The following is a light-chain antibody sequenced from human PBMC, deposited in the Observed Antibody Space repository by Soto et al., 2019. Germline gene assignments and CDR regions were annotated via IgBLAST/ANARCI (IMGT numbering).Light chain of an antibody. CDR2: DVS. V-gene: IGLV2-14*01. CDR1: SSDVGGYNY. J-gene: IGLJ2*01. CDR3: SSYTSSSTPHVV. Sequence: QSAMTQPASVSGSPGQSITISCTGTSSDVGGYNYVSWYQQHPGKAPKLMIYDVSNRPSGVSNRFSGSKSGNTASLTISGLQAEDEADYYCSSYTSSSTPHVVFGGGTKLTVL.